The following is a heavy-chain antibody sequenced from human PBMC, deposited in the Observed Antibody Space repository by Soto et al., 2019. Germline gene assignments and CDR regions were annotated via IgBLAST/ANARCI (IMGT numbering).Heavy chain of an antibody. D-gene: IGHD3-9*01. CDR1: GFTFSSYA. J-gene: IGHJ6*02. CDR2: ISGSGGST. CDR3: AREYYDILTGYYNENYYYGMDV. V-gene: IGHV3-23*01. Sequence: GGSLRLSCAASGFTFSSYAMSWVRQAPGKGLEWVSAISGSGGSTYYADSVKGRFTISRDNSKNTLYLQMNSLRAEDTAVYYCAREYYDILTGYYNENYYYGMDVSGQGTTVPVSS.